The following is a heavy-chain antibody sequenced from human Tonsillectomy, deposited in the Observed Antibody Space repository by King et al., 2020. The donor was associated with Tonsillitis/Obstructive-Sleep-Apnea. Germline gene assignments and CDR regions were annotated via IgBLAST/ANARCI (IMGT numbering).Heavy chain of an antibody. CDR1: GFTFSRYG. J-gene: IGHJ3*02. CDR2: ISYDGSNK. Sequence: VQLVESGGGVVQPGRSLRLSCAASGFTFSRYGMHWVRQAPGKGLEWVAVISYDGSNKYYADSVKGRLTISRDNSKNTLYLQMNSLRAEDTAVYYCAKAVWGYCSSTSCYPAFDIWGQGTKVTVSS. V-gene: IGHV3-30*18. CDR3: AKAVWGYCSSTSCYPAFDI. D-gene: IGHD2-2*01.